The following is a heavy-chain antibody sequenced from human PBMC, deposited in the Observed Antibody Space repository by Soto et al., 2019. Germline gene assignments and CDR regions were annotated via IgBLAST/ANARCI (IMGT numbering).Heavy chain of an antibody. CDR2: IIPLFDAT. V-gene: IGHV1-69*06. Sequence: QVQLVQSGAEVRKPGSSVKFSCKASGGTFTTYDISWVRQAPGQGLEWMWGIIPLFDATKYAQKFQGRVTITADKSTGTAYMELSSLRSEDTAMYYCARDRSSSWYNGTFYFDSWGQGTLVTVSS. CDR1: GGTFTTYD. D-gene: IGHD6-19*01. CDR3: ARDRSSSWYNGTFYFDS. J-gene: IGHJ4*02.